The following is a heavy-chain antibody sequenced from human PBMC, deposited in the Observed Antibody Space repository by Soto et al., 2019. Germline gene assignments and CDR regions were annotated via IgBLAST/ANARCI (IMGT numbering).Heavy chain of an antibody. CDR2: ITITGSST. CDR1: GFTFSSYA. J-gene: IGHJ5*02. Sequence: GGSLRLSCSASGFTFSSYAMHWVRRAPGKGLEYVSTITITGSSTYYADSVKGRFTISRDNSKNTLYLQMSSLRAEDTAVYYCVKGQQFLEWLLYSSWGQGTLVTVSS. V-gene: IGHV3-64D*08. CDR3: VKGQQFLEWLLYSS. D-gene: IGHD3-3*01.